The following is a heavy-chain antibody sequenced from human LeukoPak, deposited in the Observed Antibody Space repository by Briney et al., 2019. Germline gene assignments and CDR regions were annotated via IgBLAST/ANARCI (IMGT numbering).Heavy chain of an antibody. CDR3: AKDRGSYSTGDYYYYYGMDV. CDR1: GFTFSSYW. Sequence: PGGSLRLSCAASGFTFSSYWMSWVRQAPGKGLEWVANIKQDGSEKYYADSVKGRFTISRDNSKNTLYLQMNSLRAEDTAVYYCAKDRGSYSTGDYYYYYGMDVWGQGTTVTVSS. D-gene: IGHD1-26*01. V-gene: IGHV3-7*01. CDR2: IKQDGSEK. J-gene: IGHJ6*02.